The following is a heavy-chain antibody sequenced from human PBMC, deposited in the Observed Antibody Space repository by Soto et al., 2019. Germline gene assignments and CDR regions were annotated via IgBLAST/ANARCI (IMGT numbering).Heavy chain of an antibody. V-gene: IGHV4-4*02. Sequence: SETLSLTCAVSSGSISSSNWWSWVRHPPGKGLEWIGEIYHSGSTNYNPSLKSRVTISVDKSKNQFSLKLSSVTAADTAVYYCARVELRFLEWSNWFDPWGQGTLVTVSS. D-gene: IGHD3-3*01. J-gene: IGHJ5*02. CDR1: SGSISSSNW. CDR3: ARVELRFLEWSNWFDP. CDR2: IYHSGST.